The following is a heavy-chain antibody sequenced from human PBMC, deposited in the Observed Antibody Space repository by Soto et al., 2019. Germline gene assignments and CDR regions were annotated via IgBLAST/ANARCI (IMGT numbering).Heavy chain of an antibody. CDR3: AQDVEPSDWYPPNSYYGLNV. CDR2: ISGRGGNA. Sequence: EVHLLESGGGLVQPGGSLRLSCGASGFTFNTYSMTWVRQAPGKGLGWVSAISGRGGNAFYADSVKGRFTISRDNSKITLYLPMDSLRAEDTAVYYSAQDVEPSDWYPPNSYYGLNVWGQGTTVTVSS. D-gene: IGHD6-19*01. J-gene: IGHJ6*02. CDR1: GFTFNTYS. V-gene: IGHV3-23*01.